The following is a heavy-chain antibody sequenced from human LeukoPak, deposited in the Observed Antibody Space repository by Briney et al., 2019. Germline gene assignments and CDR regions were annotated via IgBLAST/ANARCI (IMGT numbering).Heavy chain of an antibody. CDR1: GFTFSNYN. D-gene: IGHD4-17*01. CDR2: ISSSGRTT. CDR3: ARDRYGDYDFDY. V-gene: IGHV3-48*02. J-gene: IGHJ4*02. Sequence: GGSLRLSCAASGFTFSNYNMNWVRQAPGKGLEWISYISSSGRTTNYADSVKGRFTISRDNAKNSLYLQMNSLRDEDTAVYYCARDRYGDYDFDYWGQGALVTVSS.